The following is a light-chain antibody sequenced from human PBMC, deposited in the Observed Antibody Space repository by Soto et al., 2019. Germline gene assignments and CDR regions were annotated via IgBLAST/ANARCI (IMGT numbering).Light chain of an antibody. CDR1: QSVSSSY. CDR3: QQYGSSPVT. V-gene: IGKV3-20*01. Sequence: EIVLTQSPGTLSLSPGERATLSCRASQSVSSSYLAWYQQKPGQAPRLLIYGTSSRATGIPDRFSGSGSGTDYTLTISRLEPEDFAVYYCQQYGSSPVTFGQGTRLEIK. CDR2: GTS. J-gene: IGKJ5*01.